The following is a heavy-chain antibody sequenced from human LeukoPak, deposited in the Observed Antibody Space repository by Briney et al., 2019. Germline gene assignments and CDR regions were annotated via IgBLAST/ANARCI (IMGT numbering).Heavy chain of an antibody. CDR1: GVTLSNYN. CDR3: ARDRPYDYVWGSDGLDI. D-gene: IGHD3-16*01. Sequence: GGSLRLSSVVSGVTLSNYNMNWVRQAPGKGLEWVSYISSSSYYIYYADSAKGRFTISRDNAKNSLYLQMSGLRAEDTAVYYCARDRPYDYVWGSDGLDIWGHRTMVTVSS. J-gene: IGHJ3*02. CDR2: ISSSSYYI. V-gene: IGHV3-21*06.